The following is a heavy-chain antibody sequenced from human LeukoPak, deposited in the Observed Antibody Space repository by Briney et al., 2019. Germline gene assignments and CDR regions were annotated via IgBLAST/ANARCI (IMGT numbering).Heavy chain of an antibody. Sequence: GGSLRLSCAASGFTFSSYAMSWVRQAPGKGLEWVSTISGSGGSTYYADSVKGRFTISRDNSKNTLYLQMNGLRAEDTAVYYCAKGVIWSGYPFDYWGQGTLVTVSS. CDR2: ISGSGGST. D-gene: IGHD3-3*01. J-gene: IGHJ4*02. CDR3: AKGVIWSGYPFDY. CDR1: GFTFSSYA. V-gene: IGHV3-23*01.